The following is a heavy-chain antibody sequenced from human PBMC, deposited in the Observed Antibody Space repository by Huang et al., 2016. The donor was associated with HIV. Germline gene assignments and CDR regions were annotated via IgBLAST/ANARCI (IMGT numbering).Heavy chain of an antibody. CDR3: ARGGTYSGWWQDY. J-gene: IGHJ4*02. CDR1: GFTFSSYW. CDR2: IKQDGSEK. D-gene: IGHD6-19*01. Sequence: EVQLVESGGGLVQPGGSLRLSCVASGFTFSSYWMSWVRQAPGKGLEGVANIKQDGSEKYYVESVKGRFTISRDNAKNSLYLQMNSLRAEDTAVYYCARGGTYSGWWQDYWGQGTLVTVSS. V-gene: IGHV3-7*01.